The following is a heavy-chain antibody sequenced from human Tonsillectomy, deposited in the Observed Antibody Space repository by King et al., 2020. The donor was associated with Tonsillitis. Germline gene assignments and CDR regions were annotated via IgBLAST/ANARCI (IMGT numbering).Heavy chain of an antibody. D-gene: IGHD1-26*01. J-gene: IGHJ4*02. Sequence: VQLVESGGGLVQPGGSLRLSCAASGFTFSSYWMHWVRQPPGKGLVWVSRINSDGCSTSYAASVKGRLTISRDNSKNTVYLQMNSLRAEDTAVYYCARGYSGTYRSDYWGQGTLVTVSS. V-gene: IGHV3-74*01. CDR1: GFTFSSYW. CDR3: ARGYSGTYRSDY. CDR2: INSDGCST.